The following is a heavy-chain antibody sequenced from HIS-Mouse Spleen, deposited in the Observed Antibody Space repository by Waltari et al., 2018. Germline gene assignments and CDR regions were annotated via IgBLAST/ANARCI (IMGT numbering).Heavy chain of an antibody. CDR1: GFTCSSYA. CDR3: AREGDL. CDR2: ISYDGSNK. Sequence: QVQLVESGGGGVQPGRSLRLSCAASGFTCSSYAMHWVRQVPGKGLEWVAVISYDGSNKYYADSVKGRFTISRDNSKNTLYLQMNSLRAEDTAVYYCAREGDLWGQGTLVTVSS. V-gene: IGHV3-30-3*01. J-gene: IGHJ4*02. D-gene: IGHD3-10*01.